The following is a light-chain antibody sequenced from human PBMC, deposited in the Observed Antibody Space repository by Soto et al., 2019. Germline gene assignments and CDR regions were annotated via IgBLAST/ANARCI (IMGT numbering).Light chain of an antibody. J-gene: IGKJ1*01. Sequence: EIVMTQSPATLSVSPGERATLSCRASQSVSSNLAWYQQKPSQAPRLLIYGASIRATGIPDRFSDNGSGTEFTLTISSLQSGDFAVYYCQQYNNWWTFGQGTKVDIK. CDR2: GAS. CDR3: QQYNNWWT. CDR1: QSVSSN. V-gene: IGKV3D-15*01.